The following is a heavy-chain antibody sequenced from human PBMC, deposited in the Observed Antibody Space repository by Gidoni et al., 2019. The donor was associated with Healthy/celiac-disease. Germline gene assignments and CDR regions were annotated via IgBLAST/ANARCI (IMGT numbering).Heavy chain of an antibody. CDR3: ARGIGVVPFDY. D-gene: IGHD3-22*01. CDR2: IYYSEST. CDR1: GGSISSSSYY. J-gene: IGHJ4*02. Sequence: HLQLQESGPGLVQPSATLSLTCPVSGGSISSSSYYWGWIRQPPGKGLAWMGSIYYSESTYYNPALKSRVTISVDTSKNQFSLKLSSVTAADTAVYYCARGIGVVPFDYWGQGTLVTVSS. V-gene: IGHV4-39*01.